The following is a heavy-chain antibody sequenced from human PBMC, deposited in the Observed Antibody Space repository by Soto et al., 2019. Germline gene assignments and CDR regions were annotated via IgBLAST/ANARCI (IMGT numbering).Heavy chain of an antibody. CDR2: IFDGGSA. CDR3: VSVEGTPTVTGDYYYYGEDA. V-gene: IGHV4-59*12. Sequence: SETLSLTCTVSGGTITYYYWSWIRQAPGKGLEWLGYIFDGGSANYNPSLKSRVSFSLDKSQNQLSLKLTSVTGADTAIYYCVSVEGTPTVTGDYYYYGEDAWGQGTAGTVSS. J-gene: IGHJ6*02. CDR1: GGTITYYY. D-gene: IGHD4-17*01.